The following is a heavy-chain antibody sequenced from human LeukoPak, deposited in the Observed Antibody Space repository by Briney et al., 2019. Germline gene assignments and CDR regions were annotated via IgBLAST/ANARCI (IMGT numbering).Heavy chain of an antibody. Sequence: KPSETLSLTCTVSVGSISSDYWSWIRQPPGKGLEWIGYLYYGGSTIYNPSLKSRVTISVDTSKNQFSLKLTSVTAADTAVYYCARGTIFGVVMDVWGQGTTVTVSS. D-gene: IGHD3-3*01. CDR1: VGSISSDY. CDR2: LYYGGST. V-gene: IGHV4-59*01. CDR3: ARGTIFGVVMDV. J-gene: IGHJ6*02.